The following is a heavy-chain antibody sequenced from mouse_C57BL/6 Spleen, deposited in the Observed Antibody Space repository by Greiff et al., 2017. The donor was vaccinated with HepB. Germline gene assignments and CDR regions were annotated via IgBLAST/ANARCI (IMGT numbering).Heavy chain of an antibody. Sequence: VQLQQSGAELVKPGASVKISCKASGYAFSSYWMNWVKQRPGKGLEWIGQIYPGDGDTNYNGKFKGKATLTADKSSSTAYMQLSSLTSEDSAVYFCARAVVATPFDDWGQGTTLTVSS. CDR2: IYPGDGDT. J-gene: IGHJ2*01. V-gene: IGHV1-80*01. D-gene: IGHD1-1*01. CDR3: ARAVVATPFDD. CDR1: GYAFSSYW.